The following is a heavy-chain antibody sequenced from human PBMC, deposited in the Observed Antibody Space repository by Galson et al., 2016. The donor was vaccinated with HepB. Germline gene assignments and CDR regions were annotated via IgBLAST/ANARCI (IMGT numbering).Heavy chain of an antibody. V-gene: IGHV3-23*01. CDR2: ISRSGDST. J-gene: IGHJ6*04. CDR1: GFTFSNYG. CDR3: VQGSPAPAV. D-gene: IGHD1-26*01. Sequence: SLRLSCAASGFTFSNYGMTWVRQAPGKGLEVVSSISRSGDSTDYADSVKGRFTISRDNSKNALSLQMNSLTADDTAIYYCVQGSPAPAVWGKGTTVTVSS.